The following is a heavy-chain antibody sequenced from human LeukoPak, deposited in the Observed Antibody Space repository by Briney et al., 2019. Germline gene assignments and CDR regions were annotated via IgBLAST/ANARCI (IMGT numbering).Heavy chain of an antibody. J-gene: IGHJ5*02. CDR1: GGSISSGSYY. CDR2: IYTSGST. D-gene: IGHD1-26*01. V-gene: IGHV4-61*02. Sequence: SETLSLTCTVSGGSISSGSYYWSWIRQPAGKGLEWIGRIYTSGSTNYNPSLKSRVTISVDTSKNQFSLKLSSVTAADTAVYYCARVGYSGSYPGNAWSQGTLVTVSS. CDR3: ARVGYSGSYPGNA.